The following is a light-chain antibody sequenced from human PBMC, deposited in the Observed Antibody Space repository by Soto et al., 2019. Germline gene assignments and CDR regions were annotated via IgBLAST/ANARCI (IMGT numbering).Light chain of an antibody. CDR3: QQRSNGLT. CDR1: QSVSSY. CDR2: DAS. Sequence: EIVLTQSPATLSLSPGERATLSCRASQSVSSYLAWYQQKRGQAPRLLIYDASNRATAIPARFSGSGSGTDFTLTISSREPEDFAVYFCQQRSNGLTFGGGTKVEIK. J-gene: IGKJ4*01. V-gene: IGKV3-11*01.